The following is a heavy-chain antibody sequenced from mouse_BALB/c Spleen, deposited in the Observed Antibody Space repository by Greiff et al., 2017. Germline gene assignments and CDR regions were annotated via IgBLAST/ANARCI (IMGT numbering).Heavy chain of an antibody. CDR1: GFTFSSYA. CDR2: ISSGGST. D-gene: IGHD1-1*01. Sequence: EVQRVESGGGLVKPGGSLKLSCAASGFTFSSYAMSWVRQTPEKRLEWVASISSGGSTYYPDSVKGRFTISRDNARNILYLQMSSLRSEDTAMYYCARGSLYGSSYEDYFDYWGQGTTLTVSS. CDR3: ARGSLYGSSYEDYFDY. J-gene: IGHJ2*01. V-gene: IGHV5-6-5*01.